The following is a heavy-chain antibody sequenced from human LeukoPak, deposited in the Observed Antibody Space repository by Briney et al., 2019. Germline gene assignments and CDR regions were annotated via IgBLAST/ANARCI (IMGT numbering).Heavy chain of an antibody. CDR2: ISAYNGNT. D-gene: IGHD6-6*01. V-gene: IGHV1-18*01. J-gene: IGHJ3*02. CDR1: GYTFSIYG. CDR3: ALDFEYSSSSGAFDI. Sequence: ASVRVSCKASGYTFSIYGFSWVRQAPGQGLEWMGWISAYNGNTNYAQKFQGRVTITADKSTSTAYMELSSLRSEDTAVYYCALDFEYSSSSGAFDIWGQGTMVTVSS.